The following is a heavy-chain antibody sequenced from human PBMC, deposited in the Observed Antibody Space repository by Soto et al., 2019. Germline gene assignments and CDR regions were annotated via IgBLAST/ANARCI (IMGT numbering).Heavy chain of an antibody. CDR1: GGYISSYY. V-gene: IGHV4-59*08. CDR3: ARGYSGYGGRVHWFDP. CDR2: IYYSGST. J-gene: IGHJ5*02. D-gene: IGHD5-12*01. Sequence: TLSLTCTFSGGYISSYYWTWIRQPPGKGLEWIGHIYYSGSTDYTPSLKSRATISVDTSKDRFYMKLSYVTAADTDVYYCARGYSGYGGRVHWFDPWGQGTLVTVSS.